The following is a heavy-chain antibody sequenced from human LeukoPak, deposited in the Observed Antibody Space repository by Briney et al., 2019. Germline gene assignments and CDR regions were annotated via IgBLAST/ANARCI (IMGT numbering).Heavy chain of an antibody. CDR3: ARDRDNSGDC. J-gene: IGHJ4*02. CDR2: INPNSGDT. CDR1: GYTFTGHY. D-gene: IGHD6-19*01. V-gene: IGHV1-2*02. Sequence: ASVKVSCKTSGYTFTGHYMHWVRQAPGQGLEWMGWINPNSGDTNYAQKFQGRVTMTRDTSSSTAYMELSSLRSDDTAVYYCARDRDNSGDCWGQGTLVSVSS.